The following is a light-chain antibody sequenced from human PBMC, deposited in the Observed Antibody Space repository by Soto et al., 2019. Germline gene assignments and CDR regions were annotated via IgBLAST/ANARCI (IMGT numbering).Light chain of an antibody. J-gene: IGKJ3*01. CDR1: QSISNY. CDR3: QQSYSTPPFT. V-gene: IGKV1-39*01. CDR2: AAS. Sequence: DIQMTQSPSSLSASVGDRVTITCRASQSISNYLNWYQQNPGKAPKLLIYAASSLQSGVPSRFSGSGSGTDFTLTISSLQPEDFATYYCQQSYSTPPFTFGPGTKVDIK.